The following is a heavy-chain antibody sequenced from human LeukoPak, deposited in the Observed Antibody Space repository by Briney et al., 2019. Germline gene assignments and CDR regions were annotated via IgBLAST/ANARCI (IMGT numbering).Heavy chain of an antibody. CDR2: ISSTSSYT. CDR1: GFTFSDYY. CDR3: ARGFELIAFGGAIGKLNWFDS. J-gene: IGHJ5*01. Sequence: GRTLRPSCAASGFTFSDYYMSSIRHAPGKGLEWVSYISSTSSYTNYADSVKGRFPISRDNAKNSLYLQMNSLRAEDTAVYYCARGFELIAFGGAIGKLNWFDSWGQGTLVTVSS. V-gene: IGHV3-11*05. D-gene: IGHD3-16*02.